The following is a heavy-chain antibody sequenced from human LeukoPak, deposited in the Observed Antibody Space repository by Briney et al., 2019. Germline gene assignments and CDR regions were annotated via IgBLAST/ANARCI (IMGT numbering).Heavy chain of an antibody. J-gene: IGHJ6*02. Sequence: GASVKVSCKASGYTFTSYDINWVRQATGQGLEWMGWMNPNSGNTGYAQKFQGRVTMTRNTSISTAYMELSSLRSEDTAVYYCATRGVIVITDYYYYYGMDVWGQGTTVTVSS. CDR1: GYTFTSYD. D-gene: IGHD3-16*02. CDR3: ATRGVIVITDYYYYYGMDV. CDR2: MNPNSGNT. V-gene: IGHV1-8*01.